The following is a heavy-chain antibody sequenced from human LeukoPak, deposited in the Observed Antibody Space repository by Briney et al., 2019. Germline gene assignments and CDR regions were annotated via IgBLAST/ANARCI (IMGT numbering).Heavy chain of an antibody. CDR1: GFTFSTYA. CDR2: ISGSGGNT. D-gene: IGHD6-13*01. CDR3: AKDRSDSSSWYAGSH. Sequence: GGSLRLSCAASGFTFSTYAMSWVRQAPGRGLEWVSSISGSGGNTYYADSVKGRFTISRDNSKNTLYLQMNSLKAEDTAVYYCAKDRSDSSSWYAGSHWGQGTLVTVSS. V-gene: IGHV3-23*01. J-gene: IGHJ4*02.